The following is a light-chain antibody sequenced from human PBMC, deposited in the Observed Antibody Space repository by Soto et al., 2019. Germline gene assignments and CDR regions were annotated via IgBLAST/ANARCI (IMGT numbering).Light chain of an antibody. CDR1: QTVTNNY. J-gene: IGKJ3*01. CDR3: HQYDRSAIFT. V-gene: IGKV3-20*01. Sequence: EIVLTQSPGTLSLSPGDSATLSCRASQTVTNNYLAWYQQKPGQAPRLLISGASIRAPGIPDRFSGSGSGTDFTLTISRLEPEDFAVYYCHQYDRSAIFTFGPGTTVDIK. CDR2: GAS.